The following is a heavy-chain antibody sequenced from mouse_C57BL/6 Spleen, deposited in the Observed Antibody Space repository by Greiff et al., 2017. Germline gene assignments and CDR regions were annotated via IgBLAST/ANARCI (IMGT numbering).Heavy chain of an antibody. CDR1: GYSFTDYN. Sequence: EVQLQQSGPELVKPGASVKISCKASGYSFTDYNMNWVKQSNGQSLEWIGEINPNYGTTSYNQKFKGKATLTVDQSSSTAYMQLNSLASEDSAVYYCARVCEGHGGTMDYWGQGTSVTVSS. V-gene: IGHV1-39*01. CDR2: INPNYGTT. J-gene: IGHJ4*01. CDR3: ARVCEGHGGTMDY. D-gene: IGHD1-2*01.